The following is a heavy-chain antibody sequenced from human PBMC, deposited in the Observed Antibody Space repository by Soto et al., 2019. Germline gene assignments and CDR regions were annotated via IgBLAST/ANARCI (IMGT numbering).Heavy chain of an antibody. CDR3: ARAGGRRYYGSGSYVRRCYAFDI. CDR1: GYTFTSYD. J-gene: IGHJ3*02. D-gene: IGHD3-10*01. V-gene: IGHV1-8*01. CDR2: MNPNSGNT. Sequence: QVQLVQSGAEVKKPGASVKVSCKASGYTFTSYDINWVRQATGQGLEWMGWMNPNSGNTGYAQKFEGSVTMTMNTSISTAYTELSSLRSEDTAVYYCARAGGRRYYGSGSYVRRCYAFDIWGQGTMVTVSS.